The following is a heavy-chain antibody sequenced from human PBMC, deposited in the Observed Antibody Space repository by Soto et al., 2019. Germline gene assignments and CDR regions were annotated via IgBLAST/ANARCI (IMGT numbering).Heavy chain of an antibody. D-gene: IGHD3-9*01. Sequence: PGGSLRLSCAASGFTFSSYSMNWVRQAPGKGLEWVSSISSSSSYIYYADSVKGRFTISRDNAKNSLYLQMNSLRAEDTAVYYCACGLRYFDWLYAFDIWGQGTMVTVS. J-gene: IGHJ3*02. CDR3: ACGLRYFDWLYAFDI. V-gene: IGHV3-21*01. CDR2: ISSSSSYI. CDR1: GFTFSSYS.